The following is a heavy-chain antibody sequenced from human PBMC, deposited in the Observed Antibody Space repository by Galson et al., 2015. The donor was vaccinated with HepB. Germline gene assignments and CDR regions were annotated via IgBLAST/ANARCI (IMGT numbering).Heavy chain of an antibody. D-gene: IGHD6-13*01. CDR1: GFTVSSNY. CDR3: ARDRHIAAAGFYFDY. J-gene: IGHJ4*02. V-gene: IGHV3-53*01. Sequence: SLRLSCAASGFTVSSNYMSWVRQAPGKGLEWVSVIYSGGTTYYADSVKGRFTISRDNSKNTLYLQMNSLRAEDTAVYYCARDRHIAAAGFYFDYWGQGTLVTVSS. CDR2: IYSGGTT.